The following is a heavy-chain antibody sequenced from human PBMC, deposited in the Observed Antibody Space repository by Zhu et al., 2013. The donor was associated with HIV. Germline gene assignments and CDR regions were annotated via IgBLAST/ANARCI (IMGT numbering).Heavy chain of an antibody. V-gene: IGHV1-46*01. D-gene: IGHD3-22*01. J-gene: IGHJ3*02. CDR1: GYTFISYY. Sequence: QVQLVQSGAEVKKPGASVKISCKASGYTFISYYMQWVRQAPGQGLEWMGIIDPRGGTTSYAQKFQGRITVTRDTPTTTVYMEVRSLRSEDTAVYYCARALDYYDSSGYYSDAFDIWGQGTMVTVSS. CDR2: IDPRGGTT. CDR3: ARALDYYDSSGYYSDAFDI.